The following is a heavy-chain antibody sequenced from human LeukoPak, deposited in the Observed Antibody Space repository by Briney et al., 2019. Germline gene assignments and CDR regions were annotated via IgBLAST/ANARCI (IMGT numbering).Heavy chain of an antibody. CDR3: ARDSGSSWYNYYYYYGMDV. CDR2: IKQDGSEK. Sequence: LSGGSLRLSCAASGFTFSSYWMSWVRQAPGKGLEWVANIKQDGSEKYYVDSVKGRFTISRDNAKNSLYLQMNSLRAEDTAVYYCARDSGSSWYNYYYYYGMDVWGQGTTVTVSS. CDR1: GFTFSSYW. J-gene: IGHJ6*02. D-gene: IGHD6-13*01. V-gene: IGHV3-7*01.